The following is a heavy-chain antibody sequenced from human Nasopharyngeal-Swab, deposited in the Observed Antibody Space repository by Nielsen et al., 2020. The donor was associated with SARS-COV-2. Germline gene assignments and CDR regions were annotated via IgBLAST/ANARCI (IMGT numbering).Heavy chain of an antibody. CDR3: ARATIVATIFGYYYYYYMDV. V-gene: IGHV3-7*01. J-gene: IGHJ6*03. Sequence: GESLKIYCAASGFTFSRYWMSWVRQAPGKGLEWVANIKQDGSEKYYVDSVKGRFTISRDNAKNSLYLQMNSLRAEDTAVYYCARATIVATIFGYYYYYYMDVWGKGTTVTVSS. CDR2: IKQDGSEK. D-gene: IGHD5-12*01. CDR1: GFTFSRYW.